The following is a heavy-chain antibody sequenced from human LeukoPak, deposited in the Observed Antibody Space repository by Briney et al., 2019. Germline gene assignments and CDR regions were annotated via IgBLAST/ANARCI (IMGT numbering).Heavy chain of an antibody. Sequence: GGSLRLSCAASGFTFSSYSMNWVRQAPGKGLEWVSSISSSSSYIYYADSVKGRFTISRDNAKNSLYLQMNSLRAEDTAVYYCARDLDHYGSGSYYMDYWGQGTLVTVSS. D-gene: IGHD3-10*01. CDR3: ARDLDHYGSGSYYMDY. CDR2: ISSSSSYI. J-gene: IGHJ4*02. V-gene: IGHV3-21*01. CDR1: GFTFSSYS.